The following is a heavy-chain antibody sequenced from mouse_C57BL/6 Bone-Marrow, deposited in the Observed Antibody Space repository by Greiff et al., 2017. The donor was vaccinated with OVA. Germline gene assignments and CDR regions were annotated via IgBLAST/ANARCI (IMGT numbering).Heavy chain of an antibody. CDR3: ERHGGSSASYWYFDV. CDR1: EYEFPSHD. J-gene: IGHJ1*03. V-gene: IGHV5-2*01. D-gene: IGHD1-1*01. Sequence: EVQGVESGGGLVQPGESLKLSCESNEYEFPSHDMSWVRKTPEKRLELVAAINSDGGSTYYPDTMERRFIISRDNTNKTLYLQMSSLRTEDTALYYSERHGGSSASYWYFDVWGTGTTVTVSS. CDR2: INSDGGST.